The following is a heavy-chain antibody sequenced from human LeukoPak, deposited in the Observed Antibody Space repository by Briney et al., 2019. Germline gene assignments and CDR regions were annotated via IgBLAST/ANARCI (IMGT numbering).Heavy chain of an antibody. J-gene: IGHJ3*02. Sequence: GGSLRLSCAASGFTFSSYSMNWVRQAPGKGLEWVSSISSSSSYIYYADSVKGRFTISRDNAKNSLYLQMNSLRAEDTAVYYCARDSGHDSWDAFDIWGQGTMVTVSS. CDR3: ARDSGHDSWDAFDI. CDR1: GFTFSSYS. D-gene: IGHD5-12*01. CDR2: ISSSSSYI. V-gene: IGHV3-21*01.